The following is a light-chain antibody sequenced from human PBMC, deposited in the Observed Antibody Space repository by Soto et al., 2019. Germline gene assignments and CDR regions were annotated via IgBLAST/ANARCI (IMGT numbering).Light chain of an antibody. J-gene: IGKJ4*01. CDR1: QTVSRY. CDR3: QQRSTWPLLT. V-gene: IGKV3-11*01. CDR2: YAS. Sequence: VLTQSPATLSLSPGERATLSCRASQTVSRYLAWYQQKPGQAPRLLIYYASNRAAGIPARFSGSGSGTDYTLTISSLEPEDLAVYYCQQRSTWPLLTFGGGTKVEI.